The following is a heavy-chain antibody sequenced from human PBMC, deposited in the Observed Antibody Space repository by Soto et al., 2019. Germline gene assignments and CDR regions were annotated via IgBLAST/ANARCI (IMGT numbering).Heavy chain of an antibody. D-gene: IGHD1-26*01. CDR1: GGSISSGDYY. Sequence: SETLSLTCTVSGGSISSGDYYWSWIRQPPGKGLEWIGEINHSGSTNYNPSLKSRVTISVDTSKNQFSLKLSSVTAADTAVYYCATSGPSGSYGTRYYFDYWGQGTLVTVSS. CDR3: ATSGPSGSYGTRYYFDY. V-gene: IGHV4-39*07. CDR2: INHSGST. J-gene: IGHJ4*02.